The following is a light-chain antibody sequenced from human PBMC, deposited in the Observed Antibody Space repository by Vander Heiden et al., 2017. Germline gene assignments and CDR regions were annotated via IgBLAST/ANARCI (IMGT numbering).Light chain of an antibody. CDR2: TTS. CDR1: SGPVPPGYY. J-gene: IGLJ3*02. V-gene: IGLV8-61*01. Sequence: MVTQAPSLSVCPGRTVPLICRLRSGPVPPGYYPRWYQQAPGQAPRTLIYTTSTRSSGVPFRFSGSILGNKAALTIAEAQADDESDYYCVLYMGSGIWVFGGGTKLTVL. CDR3: VLYMGSGIWV.